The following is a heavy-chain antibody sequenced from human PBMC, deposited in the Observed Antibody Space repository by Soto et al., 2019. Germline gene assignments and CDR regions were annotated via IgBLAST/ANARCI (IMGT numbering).Heavy chain of an antibody. D-gene: IGHD3-22*01. CDR1: GFTFSTCS. J-gene: IGHJ4*02. V-gene: IGHV3-23*01. Sequence: GGSLRLSCAASGFTFSTCSIYWVRQAPGKGLEWVSGISCSGSGKYYAASVKGRFTISIDNSKNTLYLQMNSLRAEDTAIYYCANGSSGYXDTFDYWGQGTXVXV. CDR3: ANGSSGYXDTFDY. CDR2: ISCSGSGK.